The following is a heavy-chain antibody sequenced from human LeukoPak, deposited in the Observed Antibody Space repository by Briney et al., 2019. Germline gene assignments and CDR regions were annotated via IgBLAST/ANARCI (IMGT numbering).Heavy chain of an antibody. CDR3: AREGWYYGSGNYYWFDP. D-gene: IGHD3-10*01. V-gene: IGHV1-69*05. Sequence: SVKASCKASGGTFSSYAISWVRQAPGQGLEWMGRIIPIFGTANYAQKFQGRVTITTGESTSTAYMELSSLRSEDTAVYYCAREGWYYGSGNYYWFDPWGQGTLVTVSS. CDR1: GGTFSSYA. CDR2: IIPIFGTA. J-gene: IGHJ5*02.